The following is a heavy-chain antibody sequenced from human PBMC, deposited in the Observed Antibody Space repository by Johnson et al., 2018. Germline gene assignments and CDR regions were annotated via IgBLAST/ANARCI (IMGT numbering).Heavy chain of an antibody. CDR1: GFTFGDYA. D-gene: IGHD3-16*01. V-gene: IGHV3-49*05. Sequence: VQLVESGGGLVKPGRSLRLSCTASGFTFGDYAMSWFRQAPGKGLEWVGFIRSKAYGGTTEYAASVKGRFTITRDDSKSIAYLQMKSLKTEDPAVYYCTRDPSGAAQYYYYYGMDVWGQGTTVTVAS. CDR3: TRDPSGAAQYYYYYGMDV. J-gene: IGHJ6*02. CDR2: IRSKAYGGTT.